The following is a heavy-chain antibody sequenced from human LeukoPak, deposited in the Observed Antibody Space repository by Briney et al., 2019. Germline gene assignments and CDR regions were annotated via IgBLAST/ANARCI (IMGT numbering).Heavy chain of an antibody. J-gene: IGHJ4*02. Sequence: GGSLRLSCAASGFTFSSYAMSWVRQAPGKGLEWVSAISGSGGSTYYADSVKGRFTISRDNSKNTLYLQMNSLRAEDTAVYYCAKVPYSGGSGAPYYFDYWGQGTLVTVSS. V-gene: IGHV3-23*01. CDR1: GFTFSSYA. CDR3: AKVPYSGGSGAPYYFDY. CDR2: ISGSGGST. D-gene: IGHD6-19*01.